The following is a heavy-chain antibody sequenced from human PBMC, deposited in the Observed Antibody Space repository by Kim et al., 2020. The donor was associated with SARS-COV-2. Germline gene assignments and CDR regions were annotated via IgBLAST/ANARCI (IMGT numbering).Heavy chain of an antibody. CDR1: GGTFSSYA. J-gene: IGHJ2*01. D-gene: IGHD2-21*02. Sequence: SVKVSCKASGGTFSSYAISWVRQAPGQGLEWMGGIIPIFGTANYAQKFQGRVTITADESTSTAYMELSSLRSEDTAVYYCARETLDSQYCGGDCLYWYFDLWGRGTLVTVSS. CDR2: IIPIFGTA. V-gene: IGHV1-69*13. CDR3: ARETLDSQYCGGDCLYWYFDL.